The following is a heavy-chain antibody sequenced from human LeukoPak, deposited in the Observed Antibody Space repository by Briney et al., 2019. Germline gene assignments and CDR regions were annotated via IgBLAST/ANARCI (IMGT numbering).Heavy chain of an antibody. CDR2: IYTSGST. J-gene: IGHJ5*02. Sequence: PSETLSLTCTVSGGSISSYYWSWIRQPAGKRLEWIGRIYTSGSTNYNPSLKSRVTISVDTSKNQFSLKLSSVTAADTAVYYCAREQKYDFWSGYSNWFDPWGQGTLVTVSS. D-gene: IGHD3-3*01. V-gene: IGHV4-4*07. CDR1: GGSISSYY. CDR3: AREQKYDFWSGYSNWFDP.